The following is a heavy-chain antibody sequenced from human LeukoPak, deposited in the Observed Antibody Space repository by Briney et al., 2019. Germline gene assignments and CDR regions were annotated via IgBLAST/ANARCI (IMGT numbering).Heavy chain of an antibody. V-gene: IGHV3-7*01. CDR3: VRYRDGEYDF. CDR1: GFILSIHW. J-gene: IGHJ4*02. Sequence: GGSLRLSCAGSGFILSIHWMMGVREAPGKGVEGVANIKQEGSEKYYVDSVKGRFTISRDNTKSSMYLEMNSLRAEDTAVYYCVRYRDGEYDFWGQGTLVTVSS. D-gene: IGHD4-17*01. CDR2: IKQEGSEK.